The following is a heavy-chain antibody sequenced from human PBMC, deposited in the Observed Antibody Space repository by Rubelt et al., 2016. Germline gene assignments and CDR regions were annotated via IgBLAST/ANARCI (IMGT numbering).Heavy chain of an antibody. Sequence: QVQLVQSGAEVKKHGASVKVSCKVSGYTLTDVSIHWVRQAPGKGLEWMGGFDPEEGKTLYAQNFQGRVIMTEDTSSETADMELSSLGADDTAVYYCATFSSLYYLGVWGRGTAVIVSS. V-gene: IGHV1-24*01. CDR1: GYTLTDVS. J-gene: IGHJ6*03. CDR2: FDPEEGKT. CDR3: ATFSSLYYLGV.